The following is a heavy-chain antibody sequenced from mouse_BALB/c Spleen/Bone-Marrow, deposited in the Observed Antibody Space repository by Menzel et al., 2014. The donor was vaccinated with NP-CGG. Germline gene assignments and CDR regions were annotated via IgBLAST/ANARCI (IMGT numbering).Heavy chain of an antibody. CDR1: GFTFSSRA. V-gene: IGHV5-9-1*01. CDR2: ISSGGSYT. J-gene: IGHJ2*01. CDR3: ARAGRYDGNFDY. Sequence: EVKLVESGGGLVKPGGSLKLSCAASGFTFSSRAMSWVRQTPEKRLEWVATISSGGSYTYCLDSVKGRFTISRDNAKNTLYLQMSSLRSKDTAMYYCARAGRYDGNFDYWGQGTTLTVSS. D-gene: IGHD2-14*01.